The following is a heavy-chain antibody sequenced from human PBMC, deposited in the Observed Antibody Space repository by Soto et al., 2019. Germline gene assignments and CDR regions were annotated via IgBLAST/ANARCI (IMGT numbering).Heavy chain of an antibody. J-gene: IGHJ4*02. Sequence: QVQLVQSGAEVRKPGSSVKVSCKASGGTFSRHAISWVRQAPGQGLAWMGGIIPIFGTANHAQNFQGRVTIIEDESTSTVYMELSSLRSEDTAMYYCARGWGYDSNDYYYAYWGQGTLVIVSS. CDR3: ARGWGYDSNDYYYAY. D-gene: IGHD3-22*01. V-gene: IGHV1-69*01. CDR2: IIPIFGTA. CDR1: GGTFSRHA.